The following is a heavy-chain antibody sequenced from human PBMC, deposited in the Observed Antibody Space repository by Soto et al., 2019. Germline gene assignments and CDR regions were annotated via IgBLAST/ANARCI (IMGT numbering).Heavy chain of an antibody. J-gene: IGHJ4*02. Sequence: PGGSLRLSCSASGFTFSSYAMHWVRQAPGKGLEYVSAISSNGGSTYYADSVKGRFTISRDNSKNTLYLQMSSLRAGDTAVYYCVSQRAIVRATTRYFDYWGQGTLVTVSS. CDR2: ISSNGGST. D-gene: IGHD1-26*01. CDR3: VSQRAIVRATTRYFDY. V-gene: IGHV3-64D*06. CDR1: GFTFSSYA.